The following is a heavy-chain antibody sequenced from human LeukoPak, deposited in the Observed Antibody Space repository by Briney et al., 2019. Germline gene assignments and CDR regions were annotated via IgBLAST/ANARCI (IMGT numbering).Heavy chain of an antibody. J-gene: IGHJ4*02. CDR1: GFTFSSYG. D-gene: IGHD1/OR15-1a*01. CDR3: AKWAGSGEQTKRYFGPFDF. Sequence: GGSLRLSCAASGFTFSSYGMHWVRQAPGKGLEWVAVISYDGSNQYYADSVKGRFTVSRDNSKNTLYLEINSLRVEDTAVYYCAKWAGSGEQTKRYFGPFDFWGQGTLVTVSS. V-gene: IGHV3-30*18. CDR2: ISYDGSNQ.